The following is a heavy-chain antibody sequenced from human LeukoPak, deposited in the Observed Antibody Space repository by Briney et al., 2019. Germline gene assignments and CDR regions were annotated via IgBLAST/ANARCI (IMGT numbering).Heavy chain of an antibody. V-gene: IGHV1-69*13. CDR3: ARVPHGYSYGYYFDY. J-gene: IGHJ4*02. CDR2: IIPIFGTA. Sequence: GASVRVSCKASGGTFSSYAISWVRQAPGQGLEWMGGIIPIFGTANYAQKFQGRVTITADESTSTAYMELSSLRSEDTAVYYCARVPHGYSYGYYFDYWGQGTLVTVSS. CDR1: GGTFSSYA. D-gene: IGHD5-18*01.